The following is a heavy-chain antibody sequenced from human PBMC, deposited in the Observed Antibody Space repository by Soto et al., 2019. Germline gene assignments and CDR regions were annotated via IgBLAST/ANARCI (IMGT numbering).Heavy chain of an antibody. D-gene: IGHD2-21*02. J-gene: IGHJ4*02. CDR1: GNSFTSYW. Sequence: GESLKISCKGSGNSFTSYWIGWVRQMPGKGLEWMGIIYPGDSDTRYSPSFQGQVTISADKSISTAYLQWSSLKASDTAMYYCARRSYCGGDCYSDPFDYWGQGTLVTVSS. CDR2: IYPGDSDT. CDR3: ARRSYCGGDCYSDPFDY. V-gene: IGHV5-51*01.